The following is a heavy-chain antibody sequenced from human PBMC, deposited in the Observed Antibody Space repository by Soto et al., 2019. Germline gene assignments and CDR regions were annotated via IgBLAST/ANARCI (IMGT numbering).Heavy chain of an antibody. D-gene: IGHD2-2*01. CDR1: GFTFSSYS. Sequence: QPGGSLRLSCAASGFTFSSYSMNWVRQAPGKGLEWVSYISSSSSTIYYADSVKGRFTISRDNAKNSLYLQMNSLRDEDTAVYYCARGAVVPAAISYGMDVWGQGTTVTVSS. J-gene: IGHJ6*02. V-gene: IGHV3-48*02. CDR2: ISSSSSTI. CDR3: ARGAVVPAAISYGMDV.